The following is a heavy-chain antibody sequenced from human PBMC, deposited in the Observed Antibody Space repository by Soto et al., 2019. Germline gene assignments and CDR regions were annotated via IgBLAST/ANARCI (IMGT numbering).Heavy chain of an antibody. CDR2: ISYDGSNK. CDR3: AKSTLRFLEWLEWGNYYGMDV. V-gene: IGHV3-30*18. D-gene: IGHD3-3*01. J-gene: IGHJ6*02. CDR1: GFTFSSYG. Sequence: GGSPRLSCAASGFTFSSYGMHWVRQAPGKGLEWVAVISYDGSNKYYADSVKGRFTISRDNSKNTLYLQMNSLRAEDTAVYYCAKSTLRFLEWLEWGNYYGMDVWGQGTTVTVSS.